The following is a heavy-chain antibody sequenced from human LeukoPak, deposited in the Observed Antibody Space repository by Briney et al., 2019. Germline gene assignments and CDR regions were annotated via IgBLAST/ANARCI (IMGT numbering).Heavy chain of an antibody. CDR3: AKEIAVTDWFDP. J-gene: IGHJ5*02. D-gene: IGHD4-17*01. CDR2: ISYDGSNK. CDR1: GFTFSSYG. V-gene: IGHV3-30*18. Sequence: PGGSLRLSCAASGFTFSSYGMDWVRQAPGKGLEWVPVISYDGSNKYYADSVKGRFTISRDNSKNTLYLQMNSLRAEDTAVYYCAKEIAVTDWFDPWGQGTLVTVSS.